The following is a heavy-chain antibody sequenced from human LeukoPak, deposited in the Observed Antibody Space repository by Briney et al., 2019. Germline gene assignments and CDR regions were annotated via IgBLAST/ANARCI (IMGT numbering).Heavy chain of an antibody. V-gene: IGHV1-18*01. CDR3: ARDEGGEYYDILTGRNTSFDY. J-gene: IGHJ4*02. CDR1: GYTFTSYG. D-gene: IGHD3-9*01. CDR2: ISAYNGNT. Sequence: ASVKVSCKASGYTFTSYGISWVRQAPGQGLEWMGWISAYNGNTNYAQKLQGRVTTTTDTSTSTAYMELRSLRSDDTAVYYCARDEGGEYYDILTGRNTSFDYWGQGTLVTVSS.